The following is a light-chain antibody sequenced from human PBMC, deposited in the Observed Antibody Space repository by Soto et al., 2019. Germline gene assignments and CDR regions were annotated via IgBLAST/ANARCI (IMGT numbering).Light chain of an antibody. CDR1: QSVSNNY. CDR3: QQYGSSGT. CDR2: GAS. V-gene: IGKV3-20*01. J-gene: IGKJ1*01. Sequence: EIVMTQSPPTPSVSPGERATLSCRASQSVSNNYLAWCQQKPGQAPRLLIYGASNRATGIPDRFSGSGSGTDFTLTISRLEPEDFAVYYCQQYGSSGTFGQGTKVDIK.